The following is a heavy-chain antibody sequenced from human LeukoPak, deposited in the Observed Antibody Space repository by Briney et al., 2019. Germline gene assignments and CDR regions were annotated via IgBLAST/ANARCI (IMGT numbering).Heavy chain of an antibody. V-gene: IGHV3-74*01. D-gene: IGHD3-9*01. Sequence: PGGSLRLSCVASGFTFSRYWMHWVRQAPGKGLVWVSRINSDGRSTNYADSVKGRFSISRDNAENTLYLQMNSLRAEDTAVYYCAKDGDYDILTGWSYTLYYLDYWGQGTLVTVSS. CDR3: AKDGDYDILTGWSYTLYYLDY. CDR2: INSDGRST. CDR1: GFTFSRYW. J-gene: IGHJ4*02.